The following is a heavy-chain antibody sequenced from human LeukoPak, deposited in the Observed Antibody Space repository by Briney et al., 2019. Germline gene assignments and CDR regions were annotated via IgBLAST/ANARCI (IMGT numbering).Heavy chain of an antibody. J-gene: IGHJ5*02. CDR1: GGTFSSYA. V-gene: IGHV1-69*04. CDR3: ARDNGYGSPFDP. D-gene: IGHD5-18*01. Sequence: GASVKVSCKASGGTFSSYAISWVRQAPGQGLEWMGRIIPILGVANYAQKFQGRVTITADKSTSTAYMEVSSLRSEDTAVYYCARDNGYGSPFDPWGQGTLVTVSS. CDR2: IIPILGVA.